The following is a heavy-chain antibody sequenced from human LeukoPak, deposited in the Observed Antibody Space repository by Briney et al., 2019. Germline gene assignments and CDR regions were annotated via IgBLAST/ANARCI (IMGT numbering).Heavy chain of an antibody. V-gene: IGHV4-39*01. Sequence: SSETLSLTCTVSGGSINSSNYYWGWIRQPPGKGLEWIGSIYCSGSTYYNPSLKSRVSISVDTSKDQFSLKLSSVTAADTAVYYCARHRDSSGWYDFDYWGQGTLVTVSS. CDR1: GGSINSSNYY. CDR2: IYCSGST. D-gene: IGHD6-19*01. J-gene: IGHJ4*02. CDR3: ARHRDSSGWYDFDY.